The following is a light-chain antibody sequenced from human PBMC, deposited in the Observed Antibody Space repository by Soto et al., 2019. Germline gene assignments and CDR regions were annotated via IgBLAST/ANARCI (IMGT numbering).Light chain of an antibody. J-gene: IGKJ3*01. CDR2: EIS. Sequence: IAMTQTPLSSPVTLGQPASISCKSSQSLVHDNGNTYLSWLQQRPGQPPRLLIYEISKRFSGVPDRFSGSGAGTDFTLNISRVEAEDVGLYYCMQTTLFPFSLGPGTRVEI. CDR1: QSLVHDNGNTY. V-gene: IGKV2-24*01. CDR3: MQTTLFPFS.